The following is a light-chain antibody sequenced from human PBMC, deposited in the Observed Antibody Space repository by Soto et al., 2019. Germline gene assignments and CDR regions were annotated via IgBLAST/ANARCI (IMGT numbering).Light chain of an antibody. J-gene: IGLJ1*01. CDR1: SSDVGGYNY. Sequence: QCVLTQPASVSWSPGQSITISCTGTSSDVGGYNYVSWYQQHPGKAPKLMIYDVSNRPSGVSNRFSGSKSGNTASLTISGLQAEDEADYYCSPYTSRSPYVFGTGTKSPS. CDR3: SPYTSRSPYV. V-gene: IGLV2-14*01. CDR2: DVS.